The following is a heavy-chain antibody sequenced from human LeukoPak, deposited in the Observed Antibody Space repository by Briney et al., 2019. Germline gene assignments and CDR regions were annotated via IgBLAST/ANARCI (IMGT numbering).Heavy chain of an antibody. CDR2: ISSSGSTI. Sequence: GGSLRLSCAASGFTFSDYYMSWIRQAPGKGLEWVSYISSSGSTIYYADSVKGRFTISRDNAKNSLYLQMNSLRAEDTAEYYCARRGYYDILTCYYPEPLYYFDYWGQGTLVTVSS. CDR1: GFTFSDYY. CDR3: ARRGYYDILTCYYPEPLYYFDY. V-gene: IGHV3-11*04. J-gene: IGHJ4*02. D-gene: IGHD3-9*01.